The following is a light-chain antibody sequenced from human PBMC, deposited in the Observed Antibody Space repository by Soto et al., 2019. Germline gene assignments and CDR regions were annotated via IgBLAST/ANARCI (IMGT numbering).Light chain of an antibody. J-gene: IGKJ4*01. Sequence: DIQMTQSPSSLSASVGDRVTITCRASQSVSTYLNRYHQKPGKAPNLLIDAASKLQSGVPSRFSGSGSGTDFTLTIGSLQPEDFATYFCQQSYSSPHSFGGGTMVDIK. V-gene: IGKV1-39*01. CDR1: QSVSTY. CDR3: QQSYSSPHS. CDR2: AAS.